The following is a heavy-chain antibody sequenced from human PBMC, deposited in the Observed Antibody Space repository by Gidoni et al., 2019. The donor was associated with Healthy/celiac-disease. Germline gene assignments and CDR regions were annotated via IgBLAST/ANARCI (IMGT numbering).Heavy chain of an antibody. CDR2: INHSGST. CDR1: GGSFSGYY. J-gene: IGHJ4*02. Sequence: QVQLQQWGAGLLKPSETLSLTCAVYGGSFSGYYWSWIRQPPGKGLEWIGEINHSGSTNYHPSLKSRVTISVDTSKNQFSLKLSSVTAADTAVYYCARAYCSGGSCYREDYWGQGTLVTVSS. D-gene: IGHD2-15*01. CDR3: ARAYCSGGSCYREDY. V-gene: IGHV4-34*01.